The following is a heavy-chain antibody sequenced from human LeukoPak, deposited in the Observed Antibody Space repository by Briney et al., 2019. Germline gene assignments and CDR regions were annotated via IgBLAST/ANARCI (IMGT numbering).Heavy chain of an antibody. CDR1: GFTFDDYA. V-gene: IGHV3-9*03. CDR2: ISWNSGSI. J-gene: IGHJ3*02. CDR3: AKSSSGWPYDAFDI. Sequence: TGRSLGLSCVASGFTFDDYAMHWVRQAPGKGLEWVSGISWNSGSIGYADSVKGRFTISRDNAKNSLYLQMNSLRAEDMALYYCAKSSSGWPYDAFDIWGQGTMVTVSS. D-gene: IGHD6-19*01.